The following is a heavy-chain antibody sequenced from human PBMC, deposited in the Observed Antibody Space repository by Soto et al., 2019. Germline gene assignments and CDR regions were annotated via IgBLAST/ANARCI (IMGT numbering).Heavy chain of an antibody. J-gene: IGHJ5*02. CDR2: ISSSSSTI. V-gene: IGHV3-48*02. Sequence: EVQLVESGGGLVQPGGSLRLSCAASGFTFSSYSMNWVRQAPGKGLEWVSYISSSSSTIYYADSVKGRFTISRDNAKNSLYLQMNSLRDEDTAVYYCARDKDSSGWYNWFGPWGQGTLVTVSS. CDR3: ARDKDSSGWYNWFGP. CDR1: GFTFSSYS. D-gene: IGHD6-19*01.